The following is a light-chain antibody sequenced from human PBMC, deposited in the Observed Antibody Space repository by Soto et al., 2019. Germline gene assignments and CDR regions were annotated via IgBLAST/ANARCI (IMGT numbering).Light chain of an antibody. CDR3: SSYTSISTLV. CDR2: DVS. CDR1: SSDVGGYSY. V-gene: IGLV2-14*01. Sequence: QSALTQPASVSGSPGQSITISCTGTSSDVGGYSYVAWYQQRPGKAPKLMIYDVSTRPSGVSLRFSGSKSGNTASLTISGLQAEDEADYYCSSYTSISTLVFGTGTKLTVL. J-gene: IGLJ1*01.